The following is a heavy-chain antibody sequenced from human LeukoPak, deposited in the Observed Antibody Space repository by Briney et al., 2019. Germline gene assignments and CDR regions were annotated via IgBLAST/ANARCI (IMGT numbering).Heavy chain of an antibody. CDR3: ARGDWFDP. CDR1: GYTLTSYD. D-gene: IGHD2-21*01. V-gene: IGHV1-18*01. CDR2: VSSYNGNT. Sequence: ASVKVSCKPSGYTLTSYDINWVRQAPGQGLEWMGWVSSYNGNTNYAQKFEGRVAMTTDTSSSTAYVELRNLRSDETAIYCWARGDWFDPWGQGTLVTVSS. J-gene: IGHJ5*02.